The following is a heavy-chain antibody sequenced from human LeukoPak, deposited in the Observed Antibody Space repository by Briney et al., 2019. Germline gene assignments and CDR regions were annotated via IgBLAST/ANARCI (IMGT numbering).Heavy chain of an antibody. CDR2: IIPILGIA. Sequence: GASVKVSCKASGGTFSSYTISWGRRAPGPGREWMGRIIPILGIANYAQKFQGRVTITADKSTSTAYMELSSLRSEDTAVYYCARDHYYDSSGYYGWGQGTLVTVSS. CDR1: GGTFSSYT. V-gene: IGHV1-69*04. CDR3: ARDHYYDSSGYYG. D-gene: IGHD3-22*01. J-gene: IGHJ4*02.